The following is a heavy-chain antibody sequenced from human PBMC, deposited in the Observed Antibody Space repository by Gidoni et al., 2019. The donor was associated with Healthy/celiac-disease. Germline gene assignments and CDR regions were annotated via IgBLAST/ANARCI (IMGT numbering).Heavy chain of an antibody. CDR2: INHSGST. Sequence: QVQLQQWGAGLLKPSETLSLTCAVYGGSFSGYYWRWIRQPPGKGLEWIGEINHSGSTNYNPSLKSRVTISVDTSKNQFSLKLSSVTAADTAVYYCARGVGNQWLVRGALYWFDPWGQGTLVTVSS. CDR3: ARGVGNQWLVRGALYWFDP. CDR1: GGSFSGYY. D-gene: IGHD6-19*01. J-gene: IGHJ5*02. V-gene: IGHV4-34*01.